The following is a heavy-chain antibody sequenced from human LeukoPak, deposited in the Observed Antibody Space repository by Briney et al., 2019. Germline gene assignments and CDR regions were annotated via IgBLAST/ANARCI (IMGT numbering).Heavy chain of an antibody. J-gene: IGHJ4*02. D-gene: IGHD3-10*01. Sequence: SETLSLTCTVSGYSISSGYYWGWIRQPPGKGLEWIGSIYHSGSTYYNPSLKSRVAISVDTSKNQFSLKLSSVTAADTAVYYCARAAQYYRFDYWGQGTLVTVSS. CDR3: ARAAQYYRFDY. CDR1: GYSISSGYY. V-gene: IGHV4-38-2*02. CDR2: IYHSGST.